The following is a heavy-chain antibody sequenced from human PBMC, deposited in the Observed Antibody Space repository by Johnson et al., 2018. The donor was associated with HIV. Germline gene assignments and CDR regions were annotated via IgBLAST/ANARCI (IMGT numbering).Heavy chain of an antibody. CDR2: IRYDGSNK. J-gene: IGHJ3*02. V-gene: IGHV3-30*02. CDR3: TTRRVVGATPTPDDAFDI. Sequence: QMQLVESGGGLAKPAWSPRLSCGASQFTFIIYYMNCVRQAPGKGLEWVAFIRYDGSNKYYADSVKGRFTISRDNSKNTLYLQMNSLRAEDTAVYYCTTRRVVGATPTPDDAFDIWGQGTLVTVSS. D-gene: IGHD1-26*01. CDR1: QFTFIIYY.